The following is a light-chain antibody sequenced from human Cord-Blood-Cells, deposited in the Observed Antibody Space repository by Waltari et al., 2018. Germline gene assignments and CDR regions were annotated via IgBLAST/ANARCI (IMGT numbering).Light chain of an antibody. Sequence: EIVFTQSPGTLSLSPGEIATVSCRARQCVSSSYLAWYQQKPGQAPRLLIYGASSRATGIPDRFSGSGSGTDFTLTISRLEPEDFAVYYCQQYGSSPYTFGQGTKLEIK. V-gene: IGKV3-20*01. CDR1: QCVSSSY. J-gene: IGKJ2*01. CDR3: QQYGSSPYT. CDR2: GAS.